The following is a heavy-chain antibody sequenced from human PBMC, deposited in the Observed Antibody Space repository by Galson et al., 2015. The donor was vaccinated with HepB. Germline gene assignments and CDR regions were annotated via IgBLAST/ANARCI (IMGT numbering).Heavy chain of an antibody. CDR3: ARAAVGARSLQHNWYFDL. Sequence: SLRLSCAASGFAFSTYGMHWVRQAPGKGLEWVAVTSYDGTKGYYAESVRGRFTISRDNSKNTVSLEMNSLTPEDTAVYYCARAAVGARSLQHNWYFDLWGRGTLLTVSS. J-gene: IGHJ2*01. D-gene: IGHD1-26*01. V-gene: IGHV3-30*03. CDR1: GFAFSTYG. CDR2: TSYDGTKG.